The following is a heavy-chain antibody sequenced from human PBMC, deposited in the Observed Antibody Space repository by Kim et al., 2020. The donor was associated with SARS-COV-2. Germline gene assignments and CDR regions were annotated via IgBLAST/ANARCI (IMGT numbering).Heavy chain of an antibody. Sequence: GGSLRLSCAASGFTFSSYAMHWVRQAPGKGLEWVAVISYDGSNKYYADSVKDRFTISRDNSKNTLYLQMNSLRAEDTAVYYCARDRPAPSGSSLFDYWGQGTLVTVSS. CDR2: ISYDGSNK. CDR3: ARDRPAPSGSSLFDY. D-gene: IGHD1-26*01. V-gene: IGHV3-30*04. J-gene: IGHJ4*02. CDR1: GFTFSSYA.